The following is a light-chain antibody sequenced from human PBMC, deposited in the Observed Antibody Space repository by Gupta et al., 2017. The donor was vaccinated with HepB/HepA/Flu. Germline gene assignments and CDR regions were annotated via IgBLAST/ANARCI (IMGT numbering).Light chain of an antibody. CDR1: QSVSTN. J-gene: IGKJ3*01. CDR2: GAS. CDR3: QQYNNWPPLFT. Sequence: EIVMTQSPATLSMSPGERATLSCRASQSVSTNLAWYQQKPGQAPRVLIYGASTRATGIPARFSGSGSGTQFTLTISGLQSEDFAVYYCQQYNNWPPLFTFGPGTKVDIK. V-gene: IGKV3-15*01.